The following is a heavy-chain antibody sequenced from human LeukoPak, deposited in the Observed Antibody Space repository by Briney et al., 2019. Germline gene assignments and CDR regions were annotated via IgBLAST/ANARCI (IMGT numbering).Heavy chain of an antibody. D-gene: IGHD3-10*01. Sequence: SVKVSWKASGYTFTGYYMHWVRQAPGQGLEWMGAIIPIFGTAEYAQKFQDRVTITADESTSTAYMELSSLRSEDTAVYFCASAPTYYSGSENYWGQGTLVTVSA. V-gene: IGHV1-69*13. CDR2: IIPIFGTA. CDR3: ASAPTYYSGSENY. J-gene: IGHJ4*02. CDR1: GYTFTGYY.